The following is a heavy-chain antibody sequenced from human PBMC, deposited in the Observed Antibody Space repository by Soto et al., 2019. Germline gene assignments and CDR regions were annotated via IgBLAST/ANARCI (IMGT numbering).Heavy chain of an antibody. CDR1: GYTFTSCG. D-gene: IGHD6-19*01. V-gene: IGHV1-18*04. CDR3: ARDRSVAGERYAFDI. J-gene: IGHJ3*02. CDR2: ISAYNGNT. Sequence: ASVKVSCKASGYTFTSCGISWVRQAPGQGLEWMGWISAYNGNTDYAQKLQGRVTMTTDTSTSTAYMELRSLRSDDTAVYYCARDRSVAGERYAFDIWGQGTMVTVSS.